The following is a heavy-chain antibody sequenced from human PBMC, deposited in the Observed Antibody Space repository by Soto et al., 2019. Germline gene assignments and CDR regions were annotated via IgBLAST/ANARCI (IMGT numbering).Heavy chain of an antibody. CDR1: GFTFSNYA. V-gene: IGHV3-23*01. D-gene: IGHD4-17*01. J-gene: IGHJ4*02. CDR3: AKDKGWDYGDYGDSYFDY. Sequence: EVHLLESGGGLVQPGGSLRLSCAASGFTFSNYAMNWVRQAPGKGLEWVSAISGSGGSPYYADSVKGRFTISRDNSKSMLYLQMNSLRADDTAVFYCAKDKGWDYGDYGDSYFDYWGQGTLVTVSS. CDR2: ISGSGGSP.